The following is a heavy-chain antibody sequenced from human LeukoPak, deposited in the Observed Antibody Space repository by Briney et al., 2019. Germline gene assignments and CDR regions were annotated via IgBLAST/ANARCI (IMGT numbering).Heavy chain of an antibody. CDR3: ARDYCSGGSCFFN. V-gene: IGHV3-74*01. CDR2: INSAGSDT. J-gene: IGHJ4*01. CDR1: GFTFSSYW. D-gene: IGHD2-15*01. Sequence: GGSLRLSCAASGFTFSSYWMHWVRQAPGKGLGWVSRINSAGSDTSYADSVKGRFTISRDNAKNTLYLQMNSLRAEDTAVYFCARDYCSGGSCFFNWGHGTLVTVSS.